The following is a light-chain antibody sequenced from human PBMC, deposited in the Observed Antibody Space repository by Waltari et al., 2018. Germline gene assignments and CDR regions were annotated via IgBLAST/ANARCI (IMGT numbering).Light chain of an antibody. V-gene: IGLV6-57*03. CDR2: KDK. Sequence: VFTQPHSVSGSPGQTVTISCTRSSGSIDSKYVQWYQQRPGSAPTTVIYKDKQRPSGVPDRFSGSIDRSSNSASLTISGLKSEDEGDYYCQSADGTCLLFGGGTRLTVL. J-gene: IGLJ2*01. CDR3: QSADGTCLL. CDR1: SGSIDSKY.